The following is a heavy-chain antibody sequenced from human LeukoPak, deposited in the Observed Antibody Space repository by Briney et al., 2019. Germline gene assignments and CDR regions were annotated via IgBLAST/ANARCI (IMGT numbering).Heavy chain of an antibody. CDR1: GFTFSSYA. V-gene: IGHV3-23*01. CDR3: ARDPGYSSSFLHLQH. D-gene: IGHD6-13*01. CDR2: ISGSGGST. J-gene: IGHJ1*01. Sequence: GGSLRLSCAASGFTFSSYAMSWVRQAPGKGLEWVSAISGSGGSTYYADSVKGRFTISRDNSKNTLYLQMNSLRAEDTAVYYCARDPGYSSSFLHLQHWGQGTLVTVSS.